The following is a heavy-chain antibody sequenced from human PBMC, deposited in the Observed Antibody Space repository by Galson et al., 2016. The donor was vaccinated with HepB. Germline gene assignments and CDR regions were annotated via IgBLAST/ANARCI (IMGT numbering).Heavy chain of an antibody. J-gene: IGHJ3*02. CDR2: TYYRSKWHN. Sequence: CAISGDSDSSDSATWNWIRQSPSRGLEWLGRTYYRSKWHNDYALSVKSRISINADTSKNQISLQLNSVSPEDTAVYYCARVPLLFVDAVGYDAFDIWGQGAFVTVSS. CDR1: GDSDSSDSAT. V-gene: IGHV6-1*01. D-gene: IGHD3-22*01. CDR3: ARVPLLFVDAVGYDAFDI.